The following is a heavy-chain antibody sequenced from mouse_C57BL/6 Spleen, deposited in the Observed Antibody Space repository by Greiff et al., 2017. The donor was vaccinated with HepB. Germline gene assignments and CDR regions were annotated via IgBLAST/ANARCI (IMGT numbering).Heavy chain of an antibody. CDR2: ISSGSSTI. CDR1: GFTFSDYG. J-gene: IGHJ4*01. V-gene: IGHV5-17*01. D-gene: IGHD1-1*01. CDR3: ARSYCGSTVYAMDY. Sequence: EVKLVESGGGLVKPGGSLKLSCAASGFTFSDYGMHWVRQAPEKGLEWVAYISSGSSTIYYADTVKGRFTISRDNAKNTLFLQMTSLRCEDTAMYYCARSYCGSTVYAMDYWGQGTSVTVSS.